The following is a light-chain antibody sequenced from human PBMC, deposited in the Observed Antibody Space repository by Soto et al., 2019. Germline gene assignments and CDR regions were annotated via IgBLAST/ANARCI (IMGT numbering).Light chain of an antibody. J-gene: IGKJ4*01. CDR2: GAS. V-gene: IGKV3-20*01. CDR3: QQYGSSRLT. CDR1: LRVSSSY. Sequence: EIVVTQSPGTLSLSPGERATLSCRASLRVSSSYLAWYQQKPGQAPRLLIYGASSMATGIPDRFSGSRYGTDFTLTISRVEPEDFAVYYCQQYGSSRLTFGGGTKVELK.